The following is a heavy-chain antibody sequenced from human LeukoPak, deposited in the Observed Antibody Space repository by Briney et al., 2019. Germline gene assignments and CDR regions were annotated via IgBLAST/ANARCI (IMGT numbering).Heavy chain of an antibody. D-gene: IGHD1-26*01. CDR3: ARDRLLRWEKVNWFDP. Sequence: PGGSLRLSCAASGFTFSSYSMNWARQAPGKGLEWVSYISSSSSTIYYADSVKGRFTISRDNAKNSLYLQMNSLRAEDTAVYYCARDRLLRWEKVNWFDPWGQGTLVTVSS. V-gene: IGHV3-48*04. CDR2: ISSSSSTI. J-gene: IGHJ5*02. CDR1: GFTFSSYS.